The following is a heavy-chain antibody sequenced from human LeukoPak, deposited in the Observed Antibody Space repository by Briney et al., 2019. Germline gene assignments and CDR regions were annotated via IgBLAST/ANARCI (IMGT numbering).Heavy chain of an antibody. J-gene: IGHJ6*03. CDR3: ARDSLGSGSYYYHYMDV. CDR1: GGTFSSYA. V-gene: IGHV1-69*05. Sequence: SVKVSCKASGGTFSSYAISWVRQAPGQGLEWMGGIIPIFGTANYAQKFQGRVTITTDESTSTAYMELSSLRSEDTAVYYCARDSLGSGSYYYHYMDVWGKGTTVTVSS. D-gene: IGHD3-10*01. CDR2: IIPIFGTA.